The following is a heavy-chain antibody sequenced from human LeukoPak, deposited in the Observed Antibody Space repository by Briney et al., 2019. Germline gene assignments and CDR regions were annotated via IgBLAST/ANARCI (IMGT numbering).Heavy chain of an antibody. V-gene: IGHV3-30*18. CDR2: ISYDGSNK. CDR3: AKDLGAPGGYSYGYLFDY. J-gene: IGHJ4*02. CDR1: GFTFSSYG. D-gene: IGHD5-18*01. Sequence: GGSLRLSCAASGFTFSSYGMHWVRQAPGKGLEWVAVISYDGSNKYYADSVKGRFTISRDNSENTLYLQMNSLRAEDTAVYYCAKDLGAPGGYSYGYLFDYWGQGTLVTVSS.